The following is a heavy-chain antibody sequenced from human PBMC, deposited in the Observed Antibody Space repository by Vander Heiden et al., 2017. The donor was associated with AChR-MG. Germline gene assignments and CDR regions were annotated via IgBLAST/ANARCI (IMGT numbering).Heavy chain of an antibody. V-gene: IGHV3-7*01. CDR1: GFTFSRYW. D-gene: IGHD1-1*01. CDR3: AGEQLETAFDI. J-gene: IGHJ3*02. CDR2: RKQDGSEK. Sequence: EVQLVESVGGLVHPGGSLRLSCTASGFTFSRYWMGWVRQAPGKGLEWVANRKQDGSEKYYVDYVKGRFTISRDNAKNSLYLQMNSLRAEDTAVYYCAGEQLETAFDIWGQGTMVTVSS.